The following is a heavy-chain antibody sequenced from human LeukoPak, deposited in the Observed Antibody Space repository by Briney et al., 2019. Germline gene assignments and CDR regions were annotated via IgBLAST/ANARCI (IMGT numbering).Heavy chain of an antibody. Sequence: PGRSLRLSCAASGFTFSSYAMHWVRQAPGKGLEWVAVISYDGSNKYYADSVKGRFTISRDNAKNSLYLQMNSLRAEDTALYYCAKDMFTFGGVIVLSNDFDYWGQGTLVTVSS. V-gene: IGHV3-30-3*01. D-gene: IGHD3-16*02. CDR1: GFTFSSYA. CDR3: AKDMFTFGGVIVLSNDFDY. J-gene: IGHJ4*02. CDR2: ISYDGSNK.